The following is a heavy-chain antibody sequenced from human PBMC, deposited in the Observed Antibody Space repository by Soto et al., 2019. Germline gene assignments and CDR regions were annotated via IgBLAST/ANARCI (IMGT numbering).Heavy chain of an antibody. J-gene: IGHJ6*02. CDR3: ARDGEIVVVPAARLGDYYYYGMDV. CDR2: ISYDGSNK. V-gene: IGHV3-30-3*01. Sequence: LRLSCAASGFTFSSYAMHWVRQAPGKGLEWVAVISYDGSNKYYADSVKGRFTISRDNSKNTLYLQMNSLRAEDTAVYYCARDGEIVVVPAARLGDYYYYGMDVWGQGTTVTVSS. CDR1: GFTFSSYA. D-gene: IGHD2-2*01.